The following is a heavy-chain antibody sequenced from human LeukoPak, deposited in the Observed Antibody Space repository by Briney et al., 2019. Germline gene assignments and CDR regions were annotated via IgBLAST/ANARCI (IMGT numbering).Heavy chain of an antibody. CDR2: ISGSGDTT. CDR1: GFTFSSYA. Sequence: PGGSLRLSCVASGFTFSSYAMSWVRQAPGKGLEWVSTISGSGDTTYYADSVKGRFTISRDNSKNTVYLQMNSLRAEDTAVYYCAKGLKPAMASRSNYFDYWGQGALVTVSS. CDR3: AKGLKPAMASRSNYFDY. D-gene: IGHD2-8*01. J-gene: IGHJ4*02. V-gene: IGHV3-23*01.